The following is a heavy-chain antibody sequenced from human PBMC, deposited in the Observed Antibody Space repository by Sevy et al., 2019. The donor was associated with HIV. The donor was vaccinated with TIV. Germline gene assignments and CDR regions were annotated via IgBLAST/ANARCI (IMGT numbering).Heavy chain of an antibody. CDR3: AKDRVQLAYGMDV. CDR1: GFTFSSYA. V-gene: IGHV3-23*01. Sequence: GGSLRLSCAAPGFTFSSYAMSWVRQAPGKGLEWVSAISGSGGSTYYADSVKGRFTISRDNSKNTLYLQMNSLRAEDTAVCYCAKDRVQLAYGMDVWGQGTTVTVSS. CDR2: ISGSGGST. J-gene: IGHJ6*02. D-gene: IGHD3-3*02.